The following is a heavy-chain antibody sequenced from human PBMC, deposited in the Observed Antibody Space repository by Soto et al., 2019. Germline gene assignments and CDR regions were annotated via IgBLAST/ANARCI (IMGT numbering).Heavy chain of an antibody. J-gene: IGHJ4*02. Sequence: ARGSLRLSCAASGFTFSSYGIHWVRPAPGKGLEWVAVIWYDGSNKYYADSVKGRFTISRDNSKNTLYLQMNSLRAEDTAVYYCARDLEPGGSFDYWGQGTLVTVSS. CDR2: IWYDGSNK. CDR3: ARDLEPGGSFDY. CDR1: GFTFSSYG. D-gene: IGHD1-26*01. V-gene: IGHV3-33*01.